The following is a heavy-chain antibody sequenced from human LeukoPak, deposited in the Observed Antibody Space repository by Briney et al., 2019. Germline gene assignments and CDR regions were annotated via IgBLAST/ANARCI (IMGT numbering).Heavy chain of an antibody. J-gene: IGHJ6*03. V-gene: IGHV3-48*04. CDR1: GFTFKNYS. Sequence: GGSLRLSCATSGFTFKNYSMTWVRQAPGKGLEWVSYISSSGSTIYYADSVKGRFTISRDNAKNSLYLQMNSLRAEDTALYYCAKDKWNDAKIIGYYYYYYMDVWGKGTTVTISS. D-gene: IGHD1-20*01. CDR2: ISSSGSTI. CDR3: AKDKWNDAKIIGYYYYYYMDV.